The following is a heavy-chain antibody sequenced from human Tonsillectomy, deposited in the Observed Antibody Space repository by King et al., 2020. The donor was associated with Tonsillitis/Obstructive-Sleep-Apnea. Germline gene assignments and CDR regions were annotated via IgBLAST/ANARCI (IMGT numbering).Heavy chain of an antibody. Sequence: VQLVESGGGLVQPGGSLRLSCAASGFTFSNYWMSWVRQAPGKGLEWVANIKQDGSEKYYVDSVKGRFTISRDNAKNSLYLQMNSLRAEDTAVYYSARGPDLSSGWSSFDYWGQGTLVTVSS. D-gene: IGHD6-19*01. V-gene: IGHV3-7*03. CDR2: IKQDGSEK. J-gene: IGHJ4*02. CDR3: ARGPDLSSGWSSFDY. CDR1: GFTFSNYW.